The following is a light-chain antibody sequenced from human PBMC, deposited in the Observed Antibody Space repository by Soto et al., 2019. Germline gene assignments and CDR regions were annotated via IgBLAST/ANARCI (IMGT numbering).Light chain of an antibody. J-gene: IGKJ5*01. CDR3: QHYDGYHQK. V-gene: IGKV1-16*01. Sequence: DIQMTQSPSSLSASVGDRVTITCRASQDINNFLAWFQQKPGRAPKTLIFAASRLHSGIPSRFSGSGSGTTFTLTISSLQPEDIGTYYCQHYDGYHQKFGQGTRPEI. CDR1: QDINNF. CDR2: AAS.